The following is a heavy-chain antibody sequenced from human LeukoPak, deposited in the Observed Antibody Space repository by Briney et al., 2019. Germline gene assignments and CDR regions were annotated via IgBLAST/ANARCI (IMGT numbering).Heavy chain of an antibody. CDR3: ARLYGSPDY. CDR2: IYPGDSDT. D-gene: IGHD3-10*01. CDR1: GYTFSSYW. Sequence: GESLKISCKGSGYTFSSYWIAWVRQMPGKGLEWMGIIYPGDSDTRYSPSSQGQVTISADKSINTAYLQWSSLKASDTGMYYCARLYGSPDYWGQGSLVTVSS. V-gene: IGHV5-51*01. J-gene: IGHJ4*02.